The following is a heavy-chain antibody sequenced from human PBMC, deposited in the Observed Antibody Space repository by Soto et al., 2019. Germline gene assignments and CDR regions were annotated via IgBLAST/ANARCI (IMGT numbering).Heavy chain of an antibody. J-gene: IGHJ6*02. V-gene: IGHV4-39*01. D-gene: IGHD5-12*01. CDR1: GGSISSSSYY. CDR2: IYYSGST. Sequence: KTSETLSLTCTVSGGSISSSSYYWGWIRQPPGKGLEWIGSIYYSGSTYYNPSLKSRVTISVDTSKNQFSLKLSSVTAADTAVYYCATPYSGGMVPALGYYYYGMDVWGQGTTVTVSS. CDR3: ATPYSGGMVPALGYYYYGMDV.